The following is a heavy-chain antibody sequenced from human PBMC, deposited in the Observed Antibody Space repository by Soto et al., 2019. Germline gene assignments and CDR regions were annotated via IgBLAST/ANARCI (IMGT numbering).Heavy chain of an antibody. CDR3: AKDTSPGVSASSSDD. CDR2: ISYDGSDE. J-gene: IGHJ4*02. D-gene: IGHD2-2*01. CDR1: GFTFSSFG. V-gene: IGHV3-30*18. Sequence: QVQLVESGGGVVQPGRSLRLSCAASGFTFSSFGMHWVRQAPGKGLEWVALISYDGSDEYYRDSVKGRFTISRDNSKNTLFLQVNSLRPEDTAVYYCAKDTSPGVSASSSDDWGQGALVTVSS.